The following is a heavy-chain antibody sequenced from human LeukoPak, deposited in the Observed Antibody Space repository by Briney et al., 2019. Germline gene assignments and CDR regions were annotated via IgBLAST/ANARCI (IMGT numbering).Heavy chain of an antibody. D-gene: IGHD3-10*01. J-gene: IGHJ5*02. CDR1: GGSFSGYY. CDR3: ARRRITMVRGVNWFDP. V-gene: IGHV4-34*01. CDR2: INHSGST. Sequence: SETLSLTCAVYGGSFSGYYWSWIRQPPGKGLEWIGEINHSGSTNYNPSLKSRFTISVDTSKNQFSLKLSSVTAADTAVYYCARRRITMVRGVNWFDPWGQGTLVTVSS.